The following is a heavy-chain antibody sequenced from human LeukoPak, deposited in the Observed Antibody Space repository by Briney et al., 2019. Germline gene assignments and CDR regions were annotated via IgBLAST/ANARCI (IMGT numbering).Heavy chain of an antibody. CDR2: IYSGGST. J-gene: IGHJ4*02. D-gene: IGHD2-21*02. Sequence: PGGSLRLSCAASGFTVSSNYMSWVRQAPGKGLEWVSVIYSGGSTYYADSVKGRFTISRDNSKNTLYLQMNSLRAEDTAVYYCARWGVTIVGPFDYWGQGTLVTVSS. CDR3: ARWGVTIVGPFDY. CDR1: GFTVSSNY. V-gene: IGHV3-66*02.